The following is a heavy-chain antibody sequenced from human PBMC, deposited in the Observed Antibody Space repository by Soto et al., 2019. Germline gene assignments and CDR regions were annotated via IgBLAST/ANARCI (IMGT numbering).Heavy chain of an antibody. V-gene: IGHV1-69*13. Sequence: GASVKVSCKASGGTFSSYAISWVRQAPGQGLEWMGGIIPIFGTANYAQKFQGRVTITADESTGTAYMELSSLRSEDTAVYYCASSVLSRGAPRGYFDYWGQGTLVTVSS. CDR3: ASSVLSRGAPRGYFDY. CDR1: GGTFSSYA. J-gene: IGHJ4*02. D-gene: IGHD2-2*01. CDR2: IIPIFGTA.